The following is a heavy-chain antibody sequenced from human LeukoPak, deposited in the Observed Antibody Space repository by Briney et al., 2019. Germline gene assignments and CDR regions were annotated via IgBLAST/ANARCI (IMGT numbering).Heavy chain of an antibody. Sequence: GGSLRLSCAASGFTFSTFAMIWVRQPPGKGLEWVSSIFPSGGEIHYADSVRGRFTISRDNSKSTLSLQMNSLRAEDTAVYYCAKSGYNRFDYWGQGTLVTVSS. CDR2: IFPSGGEI. V-gene: IGHV3-23*01. CDR1: GFTFSTFA. D-gene: IGHD5-24*01. J-gene: IGHJ4*02. CDR3: AKSGYNRFDY.